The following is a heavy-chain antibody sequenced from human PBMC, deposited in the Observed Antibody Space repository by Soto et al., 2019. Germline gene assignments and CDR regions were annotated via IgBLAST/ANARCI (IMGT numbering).Heavy chain of an antibody. CDR3: ARRAETNGWNGFGADKYYFDF. CDR1: GYTFPSYD. CDR2: MNPNTGNS. J-gene: IGHJ4*02. Sequence: GASVKVSCKASGYTFPSYDIYWVRQATGQGLEWMGWMNPNTGNSGYAQKFQGRVTMTSDTSISTAHMELSSLRSEDTAVYYCARRAETNGWNGFGADKYYFDFWGQGTLVTVSS. D-gene: IGHD1-1*01. V-gene: IGHV1-8*01.